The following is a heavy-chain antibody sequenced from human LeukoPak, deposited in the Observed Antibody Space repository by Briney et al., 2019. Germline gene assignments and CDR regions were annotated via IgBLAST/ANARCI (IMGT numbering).Heavy chain of an antibody. CDR3: ARDRAPPFGGEVLYYFDY. D-gene: IGHD3-10*01. CDR2: IWYDGSNK. Sequence: PGGSLRLSCAASGFTFSSYGMHWVRQAPGKGPEWVAVIWYDGSNKYYADSVKGRFTISRDNSKNTLYLQMNSLRAEDTAVYYCARDRAPPFGGEVLYYFDYWGQGTLVTVSS. J-gene: IGHJ4*02. V-gene: IGHV3-33*01. CDR1: GFTFSSYG.